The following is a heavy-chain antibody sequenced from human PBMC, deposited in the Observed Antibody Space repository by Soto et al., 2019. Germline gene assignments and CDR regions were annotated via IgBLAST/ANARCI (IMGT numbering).Heavy chain of an antibody. D-gene: IGHD3-16*01. J-gene: IGHJ4*02. Sequence: DLEESGGGLVKPVGSLRLSCTASGFIFRDYYMSWIRQAPGKGLEWVSDISNSGRITHHADSVEGRFTISRDNAKDSLYLQMNSLRPEDSAIYYCARDHGGGGLTLEYWGQGTLVTVSS. V-gene: IGHV3-11*01. CDR2: ISNSGRIT. CDR1: GFIFRDYY. CDR3: ARDHGGGGLTLEY.